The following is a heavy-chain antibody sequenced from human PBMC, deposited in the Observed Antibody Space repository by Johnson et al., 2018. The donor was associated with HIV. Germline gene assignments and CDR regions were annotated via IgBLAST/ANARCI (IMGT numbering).Heavy chain of an antibody. Sequence: QVQLVESGGGVVRPGGSLRLSCAASGFTFSSYAMHWVRQAPGKGLEWVALISYDGSNKYYAGSVKGRFTISRDNSKNTLYLQMNSLRAEDTAVYYCARDSYDYVWGSYRHDAFDIWGQGTMVTVSS. CDR2: ISYDGSNK. V-gene: IGHV3-30*14. CDR1: GFTFSSYA. J-gene: IGHJ3*02. CDR3: ARDSYDYVWGSYRHDAFDI. D-gene: IGHD3-16*02.